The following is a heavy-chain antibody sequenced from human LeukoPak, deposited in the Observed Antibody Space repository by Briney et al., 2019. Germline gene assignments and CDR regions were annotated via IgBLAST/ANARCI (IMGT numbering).Heavy chain of an antibody. V-gene: IGHV1-18*01. Sequence: ASVKVSCKASGYTFTSYGISWVRQAPGQGLEWMGWISAYNGNTNYAQKLQGRVTMTTDTSTSTAYMELRSLRSDDTAVYYCARDAVQYYYDSSGYYHWFDPWGQGTLVTVSS. CDR3: ARDAVQYYYDSSGYYHWFDP. J-gene: IGHJ5*02. CDR2: ISAYNGNT. CDR1: GYTFTSYG. D-gene: IGHD3-22*01.